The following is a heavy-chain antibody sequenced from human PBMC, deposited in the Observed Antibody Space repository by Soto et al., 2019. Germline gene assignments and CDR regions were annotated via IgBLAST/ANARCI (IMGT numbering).Heavy chain of an antibody. D-gene: IGHD6-6*01. CDR2: ISWNSGSI. CDR3: AKGIYSSSSGDDYSYYYMDV. V-gene: IGHV3-9*01. CDR1: GFTFDDYA. Sequence: GGSLRLSCAASGFTFDDYAMHWVRQAPGKGLEWVSGISWNSGSIGYADSVKGRFTISRDNAKNSLYLQMNSLRAEDTALYYCAKGIYSSSSGDDYSYYYMDVWGKGTTVTVSS. J-gene: IGHJ6*03.